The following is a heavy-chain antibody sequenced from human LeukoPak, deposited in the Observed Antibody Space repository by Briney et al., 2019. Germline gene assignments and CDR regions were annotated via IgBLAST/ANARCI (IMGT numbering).Heavy chain of an antibody. Sequence: SGTLSLTCAVSGGSISSTKWWSWVRQPPRKGLEWIGEVFHSGSTKYNPSLKSRVTISVDKSKNQFSLKLSSVTAADTAVYYCARIRGYGSDFYYYYMDVWGKGTTVTVSS. CDR3: ARIRGYGSDFYYYYMDV. CDR2: VFHSGST. D-gene: IGHD6-19*01. V-gene: IGHV4-4*02. J-gene: IGHJ6*03. CDR1: GGSISSTKW.